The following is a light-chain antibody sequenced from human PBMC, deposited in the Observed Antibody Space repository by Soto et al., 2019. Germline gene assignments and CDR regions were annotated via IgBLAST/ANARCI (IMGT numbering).Light chain of an antibody. J-gene: IGKJ4*01. CDR1: QGISSA. V-gene: IGKV1D-13*01. CDR3: QQFNNYLALT. Sequence: AIQLTQSPSSLSASVGDRVTITCRASQGISSALAWYQQKPGKAPKLLIYDASSLESGVPSRFSGSGSGTDFTLTISSLQPEDFETYYCQQFNNYLALTFGGGTKVEIK. CDR2: DAS.